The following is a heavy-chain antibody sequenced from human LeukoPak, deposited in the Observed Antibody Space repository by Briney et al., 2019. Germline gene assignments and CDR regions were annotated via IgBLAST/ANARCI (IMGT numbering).Heavy chain of an antibody. CDR2: IYYSGST. Sequence: PSETPSLTCTVSGGSISSSSYYWGWIRQPPGKGLEWIGSIYYSGSTYYNPSLKSRVTISVDTSKNQFSLKLSSVTAADTAVYYCARADRSYDSSGYYSYWGQGTLVTVSS. D-gene: IGHD3-22*01. CDR3: ARADRSYDSSGYYSY. CDR1: GGSISSSSYY. J-gene: IGHJ4*02. V-gene: IGHV4-39*01.